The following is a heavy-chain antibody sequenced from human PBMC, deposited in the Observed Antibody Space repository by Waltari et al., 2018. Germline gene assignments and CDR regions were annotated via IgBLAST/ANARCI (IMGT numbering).Heavy chain of an antibody. Sequence: QVQLQESGPGLVKPSETLSLTCAVSGSSISSGYYWGWIRQPPGKGLEWIGSIYHSGSTYYNPSLKSRVTISVDTSKNQFSLKLSSVTAADTAVYYCARGRQIGGSYSNWFDPWGQGTLVTVSS. CDR1: GSSISSGYY. CDR2: IYHSGST. D-gene: IGHD1-26*01. V-gene: IGHV4-38-2*01. CDR3: ARGRQIGGSYSNWFDP. J-gene: IGHJ5*02.